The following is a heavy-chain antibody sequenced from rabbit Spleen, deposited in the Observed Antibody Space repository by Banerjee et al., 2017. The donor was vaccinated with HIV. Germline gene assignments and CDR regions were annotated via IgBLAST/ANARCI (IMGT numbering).Heavy chain of an antibody. CDR2: IDTGSSGFT. D-gene: IGHD8-1*01. J-gene: IGHJ6*01. V-gene: IGHV1S40*01. CDR1: GVSFSGNSY. CDR3: ARDTASSFSSYGMDL. Sequence: QSLEESGGDLVKPGASLTLTCITSGVSFSGNSYMCWVCQAPGKGLEWIVCIDTGSSGFTYFASWAKGRFSISKTSSTTVTLQMTSLTAADTATYFCARDTASSFSSYGMDLWGPGTLVTVS.